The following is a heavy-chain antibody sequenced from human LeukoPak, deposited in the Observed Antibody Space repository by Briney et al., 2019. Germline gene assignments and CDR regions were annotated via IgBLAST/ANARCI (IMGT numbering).Heavy chain of an antibody. Sequence: NPSETLSLTCTVSGASVGSAGYYWSWIRQPPGGGLEWIGYIYYIRNTNYNPSLKSRVTMSLDPSKNQFSLKLNSMTAADTAVYYCARTQSQSGTYRYYFGYWGQGTLVTVSS. CDR2: IYYIRNT. CDR3: ARTQSQSGTYRYYFGY. J-gene: IGHJ4*02. CDR1: GASVGSAGYY. D-gene: IGHD1-26*01. V-gene: IGHV4-61*08.